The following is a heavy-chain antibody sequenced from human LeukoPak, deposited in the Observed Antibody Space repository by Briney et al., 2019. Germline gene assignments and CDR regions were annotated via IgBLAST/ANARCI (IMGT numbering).Heavy chain of an antibody. Sequence: GGYLRLSCAASGFTFSIFGIHWVRQAPGKGLEWVAAISPDGNKEYYTESVKGRFTVSRDNSNNMIYLQMNSLRGEDSAVYYCAKVNNYDDYWGQGTLVTVSS. J-gene: IGHJ4*02. CDR2: ISPDGNKE. CDR1: GFTFSIFG. D-gene: IGHD1/OR15-1a*01. CDR3: AKVNNYDDY. V-gene: IGHV3-30*18.